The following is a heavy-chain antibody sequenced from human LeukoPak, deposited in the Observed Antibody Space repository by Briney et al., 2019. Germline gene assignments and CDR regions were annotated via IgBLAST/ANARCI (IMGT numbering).Heavy chain of an antibody. CDR1: GDSVSSSNYY. V-gene: IGHV4-39*01. D-gene: IGHD6-13*01. J-gene: IGHJ4*02. CDR3: ARHPYSPSPLSY. CDR2: IYYDGRT. Sequence: PSETLSLTCTVFGDSVSSSNYYWAWFRQPPGKGLDWIGSIYYDGRTYYSPSLESRVTVSLDTSKNQFALKLTSVTAADTAVYYCARHPYSPSPLSYWGQGTLVTVSS.